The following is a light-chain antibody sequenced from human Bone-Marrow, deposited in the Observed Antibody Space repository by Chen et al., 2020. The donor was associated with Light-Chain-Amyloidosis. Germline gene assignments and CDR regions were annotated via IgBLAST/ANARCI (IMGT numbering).Light chain of an antibody. CDR1: KIQRQS. CDR2: DDV. CDR3: QVWYGDRDYTDNV. Sequence: SSALTQLPSAFVPPRQTPSISCVGDKIQRQSVHWYQQSPGLVPVVVDLDDVNRPPGIPERFSGSNSGNTATLTISRVDVGDEADYDCQVWYGDRDYTDNVFGTGTRVTVL. V-gene: IGLV3-21*02. J-gene: IGLJ1*01.